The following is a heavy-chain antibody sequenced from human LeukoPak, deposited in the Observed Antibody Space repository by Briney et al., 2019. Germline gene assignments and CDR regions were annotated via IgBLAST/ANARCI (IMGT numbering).Heavy chain of an antibody. V-gene: IGHV3-7*05. J-gene: IGHJ4*02. CDR3: ARGLDY. CDR2: IKQDGSEK. CDR1: GFTFSNYW. Sequence: GGSLRLSCSASGFTFSNYWMTWVRQAPGKGLEWVANIKQDGSEKYYVDSVKGRFTISRDNAKSSLSLQMNSLRAEDTAVYYCARGLDYWGQGTLVTVSS.